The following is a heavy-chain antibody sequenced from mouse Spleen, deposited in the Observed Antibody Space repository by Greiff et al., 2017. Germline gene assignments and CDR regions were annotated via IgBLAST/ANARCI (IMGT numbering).Heavy chain of an antibody. D-gene: IGHD4-1*01. CDR2: IRSKSNNYAT. V-gene: IGHV10-1*01. CDR3: VRHENWGAFAY. Sequence: DVQLVESGGGLVQPKGSLKLSCAASGFSFNTYAMNWVRQAPGKGLEWVARIRSKSNNYATYYADSVKDRFTISRDDSESMLYLQMNNLKTEDTAMYYCVRHENWGAFAYWGQGTLVTVSA. J-gene: IGHJ3*01. CDR1: GFSFNTYA.